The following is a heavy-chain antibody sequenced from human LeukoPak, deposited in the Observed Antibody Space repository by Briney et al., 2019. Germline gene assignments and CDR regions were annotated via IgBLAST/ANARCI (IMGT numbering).Heavy chain of an antibody. D-gene: IGHD6-19*01. V-gene: IGHV3-7*01. J-gene: IGHJ4*02. CDR2: IKEDGSIQ. Sequence: GGSLRLSCVASGFTFSSYWMTWVRQAPGKGLEWLANIKEDGSIQYYLDSVRGRFTISRDNAKASVYLQLNSLRADDTAVYYCARDVWTGVAVSDYWGQGTLVTVS. CDR3: ARDVWTGVAVSDY. CDR1: GFTFSSYW.